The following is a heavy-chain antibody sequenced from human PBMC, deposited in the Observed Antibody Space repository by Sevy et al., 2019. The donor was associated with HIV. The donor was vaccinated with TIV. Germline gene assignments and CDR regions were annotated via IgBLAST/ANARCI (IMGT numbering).Heavy chain of an antibody. CDR1: GGSIKYYY. D-gene: IGHD6-13*01. CDR3: ASHEDWGSCSWFRFDP. Sequence: SETLSLTCSVSGGSIKYYYWSWIRQPPGKGLEWIGNIFYSGSANYNPSLKSRVTISVDTSKNQFSLRLNSVTAADTAVYYWASHEDWGSCSWFRFDPWGQGTLVTVSS. J-gene: IGHJ5*02. CDR2: IFYSGSA. V-gene: IGHV4-59*01.